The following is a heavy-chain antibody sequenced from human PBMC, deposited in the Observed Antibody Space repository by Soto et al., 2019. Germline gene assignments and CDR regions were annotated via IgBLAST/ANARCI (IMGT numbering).Heavy chain of an antibody. D-gene: IGHD2-21*02. Sequence: QVQLVESGGGVVQPGRSLRLSCAASGFTFSNFGMHWVRQAPGKGLEWVAYISYDAANKYYADSVKGRFTISRDNSKNTLHLQMASLSGDDTALYYCASGTAFDHWGQGTLVSVSS. CDR3: ASGTAFDH. CDR1: GFTFSNFG. J-gene: IGHJ4*02. V-gene: IGHV3-30*03. CDR2: ISYDAANK.